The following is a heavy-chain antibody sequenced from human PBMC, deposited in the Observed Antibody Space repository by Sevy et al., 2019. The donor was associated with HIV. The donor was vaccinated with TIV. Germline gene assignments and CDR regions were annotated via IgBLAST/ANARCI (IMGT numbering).Heavy chain of an antibody. D-gene: IGHD3-10*01. Sequence: GGSLRLSCAASGFTFSSYAMSWVRQAPGKGLEWVSAISGSGGSTYYADSVKGRFTISRENSKNTLYLQMNSLRAEDTAVYYCAKVPVLLWFGEEGGAFDIWGQGTMVTVSS. J-gene: IGHJ3*02. CDR1: GFTFSSYA. V-gene: IGHV3-23*01. CDR3: AKVPVLLWFGEEGGAFDI. CDR2: ISGSGGST.